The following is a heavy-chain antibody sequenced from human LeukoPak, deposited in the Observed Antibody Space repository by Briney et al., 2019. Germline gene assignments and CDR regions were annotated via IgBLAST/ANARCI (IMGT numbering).Heavy chain of an antibody. Sequence: GGSLRLSCAASGFTFSSYSMNWVRQAPGKGLEWVSYISSSSSTIYYADSVKGRFTISRDNAKNSLYLQMNSLRAEDTAVYYCARDPPYYDSSGYYFDAWGSPGYWGQGTLVIFSS. V-gene: IGHV3-48*01. CDR3: ARDPPYYDSSGYYFDAWGSPGY. CDR1: GFTFSSYS. D-gene: IGHD3-22*01. CDR2: ISSSSSTI. J-gene: IGHJ4*02.